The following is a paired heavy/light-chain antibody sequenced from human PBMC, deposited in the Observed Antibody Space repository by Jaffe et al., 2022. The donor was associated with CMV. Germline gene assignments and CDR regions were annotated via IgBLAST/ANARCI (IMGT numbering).Heavy chain of an antibody. V-gene: IGHV3-7*03. CDR1: GFSFSTCW. D-gene: IGHD4-4*01. J-gene: IGHJ4*02. Sequence: EAQLVESGGGLVQPGGSLRLSCAASGFSFSTCWMTWVRQRPGKGLEWVATITHDGNGKYYVDSVKSRFTISRDNAKNSLYLQMDSLRVEDTALYYCATDPPISTVTDDQWGQGTLVTVSS. CDR2: ITHDGNGK. CDR3: ATDPPISTVTDDQ.
Light chain of an antibody. V-gene: IGLV10-54*04. Sequence: QAGLTQPPSVSKDLRQTATLTCTGNSNNVGYQGAAWLQQHQGHPPKLLSYRNNNRPSGISERFSASRSGNTASLTITGLQPEDEADYYCSAWDSSLSGWVFGGGTKVTVL. CDR2: RNN. CDR3: SAWDSSLSGWV. J-gene: IGLJ3*02. CDR1: SNNVGYQG.